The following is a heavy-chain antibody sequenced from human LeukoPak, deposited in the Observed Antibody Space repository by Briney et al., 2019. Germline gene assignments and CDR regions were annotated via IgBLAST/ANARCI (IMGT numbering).Heavy chain of an antibody. CDR2: ISGSGGST. CDR3: AREKVGAADPFDY. CDR1: GFTFSSFA. J-gene: IGHJ4*02. V-gene: IGHV3-23*01. D-gene: IGHD1-26*01. Sequence: GGSLRLSCAASGFTFSSFAMSWVRQAPQKGLEWVSAISGSGGSTYYADSVKGRFTISRDNSKNSLYLQMNSLRDDDTSLYYCAREKVGAADPFDYWGQGTLVTVSS.